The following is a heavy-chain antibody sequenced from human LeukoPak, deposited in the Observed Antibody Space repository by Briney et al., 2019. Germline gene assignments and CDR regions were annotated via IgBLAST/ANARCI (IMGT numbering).Heavy chain of an antibody. CDR1: GYTFTSYY. D-gene: IGHD3-22*01. J-gene: IGHJ5*02. CDR3: ASGYYDSSGPTGFDP. V-gene: IGHV1-2*04. CDR2: INPNSGGT. Sequence: ASVKVSCKASGYTFTSYYMHWVRQAPGQGLEWMGWINPNSGGTNYAQKFQGWVTMTRDTSISTAYMELSRLRSDDTAVYYCASGYYDSSGPTGFDPWGQGTLVTVSS.